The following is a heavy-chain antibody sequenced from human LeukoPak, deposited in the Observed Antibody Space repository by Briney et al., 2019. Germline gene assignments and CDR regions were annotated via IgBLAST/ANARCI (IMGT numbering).Heavy chain of an antibody. D-gene: IGHD5-12*01. CDR3: ARDVYSGYDWFDY. CDR1: GFTFSSYW. Sequence: GGSLRLSCAASGFTFSSYWMSWVRQAPGKGLEWVANIKQGGSEKYYVDSVKGRFTISRDNAKNSLYLQMNSLRAEDTAVYYCARDVYSGYDWFDYWGQGTLVTVSS. V-gene: IGHV3-7*01. J-gene: IGHJ4*02. CDR2: IKQGGSEK.